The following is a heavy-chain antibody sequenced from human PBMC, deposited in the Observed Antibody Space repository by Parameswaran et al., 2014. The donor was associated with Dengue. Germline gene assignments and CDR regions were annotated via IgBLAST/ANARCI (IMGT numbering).Heavy chain of an antibody. CDR3: ARDAGRGYYDFWSGLYYFDY. CDR2: ISYDGSNK. V-gene: IGHV3-30*04. D-gene: IGHD3-3*01. J-gene: IGHJ4*02. Sequence: VRQMPERAGVGAVISYDGSNKYYADSVKGRFTISRDNSKNTLYLQMNSLRAEDTAVYYCARDAGRGYYDFWSGLYYFDYWGQGTLVTVSS.